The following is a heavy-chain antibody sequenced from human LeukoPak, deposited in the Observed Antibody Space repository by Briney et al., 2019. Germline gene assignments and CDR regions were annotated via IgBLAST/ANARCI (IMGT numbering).Heavy chain of an antibody. D-gene: IGHD1-1*01. J-gene: IGHJ4*02. CDR3: AKGNWRYFDY. CDR1: GFTFSSYW. Sequence: GGSLRLSCAASGFTFSSYWMHWVRQAPGKGLEWVSAISGSGGSTYYADSVKGRFTISRDNSKNTLYLQMNGLGADDTAVYYCAKGNWRYFDYWGQGTLVTVSS. V-gene: IGHV3-23*01. CDR2: ISGSGGST.